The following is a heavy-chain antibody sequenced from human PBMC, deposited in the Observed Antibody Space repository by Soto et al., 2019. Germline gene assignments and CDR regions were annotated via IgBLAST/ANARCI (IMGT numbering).Heavy chain of an antibody. CDR3: ARERACGMDV. J-gene: IGHJ6*02. CDR2: MNPNTGNT. V-gene: IGHV1-8*01. CDR1: GYTFSSYD. Sequence: QVQLVQSGAEVKKPGASVKVSCKASGYTFSSYDINWVRQATGQGLEWMGWMNPNTGNTVYAQKFQGRVTMTRNTSRCTAYMELSSLRSEDTAVYYCARERACGMDVWGQGTTVTVSS.